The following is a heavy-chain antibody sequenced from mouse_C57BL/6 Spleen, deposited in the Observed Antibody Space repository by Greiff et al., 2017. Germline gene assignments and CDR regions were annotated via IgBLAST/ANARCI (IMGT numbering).Heavy chain of an antibody. J-gene: IGHJ2*01. CDR3: ARSYYGNYYFDY. CDR1: GYTFTSYW. D-gene: IGHD2-1*01. CDR2: IDPSDSET. V-gene: IGHV1-52*01. Sequence: VQLQQPGAELVRPGSSVKLSCKASGYTFTSYWMHWVKQRPIQGLEWIGNIDPSDSETHYNQKFKDKATLTVDKSSSTAYMQRSILTSDDSAVYYCARSYYGNYYFDYWGKGTTLTVSS.